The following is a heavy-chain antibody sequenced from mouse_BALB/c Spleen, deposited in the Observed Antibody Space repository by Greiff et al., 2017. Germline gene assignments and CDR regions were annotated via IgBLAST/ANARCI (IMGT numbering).Heavy chain of an antibody. CDR2: INSNGGST. J-gene: IGHJ2*01. V-gene: IGHV5-6-2*01. Sequence: EVHLVESGGGLVKLGGSLKLSCAASGFTFSSYYMSWVRQTPEKRLELVAAINSNGGSTYYPDTVKGRFTISRDNAKNTLYLQMSSLKSEDTALYYCARRTYDGYLDYWGQGTTLTVSS. D-gene: IGHD2-3*01. CDR3: ARRTYDGYLDY. CDR1: GFTFSSYY.